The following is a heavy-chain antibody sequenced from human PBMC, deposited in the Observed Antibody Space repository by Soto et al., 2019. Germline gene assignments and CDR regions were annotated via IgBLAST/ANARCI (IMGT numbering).Heavy chain of an antibody. V-gene: IGHV3-11*05. CDR1: GFTFSAYY. J-gene: IGHJ6*02. CDR2: ITSSSDYT. Sequence: QEQLVESGGGLVRPGGSLRLSCAASGFTFSAYYMTWMRQAPGKGLEWVSYITSSSDYTNYAGSVKGRFTISRDNAKNLLYLQMNSLRVEDTAVYYCVREYYYGMDVWGQGTTVTVSS. CDR3: VREYYYGMDV.